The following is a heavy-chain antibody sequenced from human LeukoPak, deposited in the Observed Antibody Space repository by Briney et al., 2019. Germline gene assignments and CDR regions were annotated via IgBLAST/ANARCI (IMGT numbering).Heavy chain of an antibody. Sequence: SETLSLTCTVSGGSISSGGYYWSWTRQHPGKGLEWIGYIYYSGSTYYNPSLKSRVTISVDTSKNQFSLKLSSVTAADTAVYYCASLVLRYFDWSGGYFDYWGQGTLVTVSS. J-gene: IGHJ4*02. CDR3: ASLVLRYFDWSGGYFDY. CDR2: IYYSGST. V-gene: IGHV4-31*03. CDR1: GGSISSGGYY. D-gene: IGHD3-9*01.